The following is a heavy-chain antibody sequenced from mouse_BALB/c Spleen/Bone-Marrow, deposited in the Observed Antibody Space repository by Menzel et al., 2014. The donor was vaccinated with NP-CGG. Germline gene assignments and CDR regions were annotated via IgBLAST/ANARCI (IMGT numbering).Heavy chain of an antibody. V-gene: IGHV5-17*02. Sequence: EVMLVESGGGLVQPGGSRKLSCAASGFTFSSFGMHWVRQAPEKGLEWVAYISSGSSTVYYADKVMGRFTISRDNPKNTLFLQMTSLRSEDTAMYYCARSGSSSGYFDYWGQGTPLTVSS. D-gene: IGHD1-1*01. J-gene: IGHJ2*01. CDR1: GFTFSSFG. CDR2: ISSGSSTV. CDR3: ARSGSSSGYFDY.